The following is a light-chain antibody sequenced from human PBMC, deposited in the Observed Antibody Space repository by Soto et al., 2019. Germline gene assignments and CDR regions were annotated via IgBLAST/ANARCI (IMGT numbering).Light chain of an antibody. V-gene: IGKV3-20*01. CDR2: GTS. J-gene: IGKJ4*01. CDR1: QSVSSSY. CDR3: QQYGSSALT. Sequence: EIVLTQSPGTLSLSPGERATLCCRASQSVSSSYLVWYQQRPGQPPRLLIYGTSNRAAGIPDRFTGTGSGTDFTLTIYRLEPEDSAVYYCQQYGSSALTFGGGTKVEIK.